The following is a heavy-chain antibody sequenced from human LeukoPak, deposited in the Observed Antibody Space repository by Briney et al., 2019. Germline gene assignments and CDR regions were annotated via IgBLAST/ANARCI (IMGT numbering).Heavy chain of an antibody. CDR2: IIPIFGTA. CDR1: GGTFSSYA. V-gene: IGHV1-69*06. CDR3: ARDAGAPLLYYYYYYGMDV. Sequence: ASVKVSCKASGGTFSSYAISWVRQAPGQGLEWMGGIIPIFGTANYAQKFQGRVTITAEKSTSTAYMELSSLRSEDTAVYYCARDAGAPLLYYYYYYGMDVWGKGTTVTVSS. J-gene: IGHJ6*04. D-gene: IGHD3-10*01.